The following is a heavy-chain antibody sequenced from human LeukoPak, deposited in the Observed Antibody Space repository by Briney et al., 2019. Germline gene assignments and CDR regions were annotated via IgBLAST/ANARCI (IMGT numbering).Heavy chain of an antibody. CDR2: MNPNSGNT. J-gene: IGHJ5*02. Sequence: ASVKVSCKASAYTFTSYNINWVRQATGQGLEWMGWMNPNSGNTGYAQKFQGRVTMTRNTSISTAYMELSSLTSEDTAVYFCARDGSGSYYDRGWFDPWGQGTLVTVSS. V-gene: IGHV1-8*01. CDR3: ARDGSGSYYDRGWFDP. CDR1: AYTFTSYN. D-gene: IGHD3-10*01.